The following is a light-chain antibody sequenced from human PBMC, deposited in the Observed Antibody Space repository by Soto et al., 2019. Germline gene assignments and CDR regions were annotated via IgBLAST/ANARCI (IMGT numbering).Light chain of an antibody. CDR2: KAS. J-gene: IGKJ1*01. V-gene: IGKV1-5*03. CDR1: QTISSW. CDR3: QHCNSYSEA. Sequence: DIQMTQAPSTLSVSVGDRVTITCRASQTISSWLAWYQQKPGKAPKLLIYKASTLKSGVPSRFSGSGSGTEFTLTISILQPDDFANYYCQHCNSYSEAFGQGTKLHLK.